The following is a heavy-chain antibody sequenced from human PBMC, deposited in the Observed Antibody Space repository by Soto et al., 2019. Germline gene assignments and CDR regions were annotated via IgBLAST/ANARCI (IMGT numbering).Heavy chain of an antibody. J-gene: IGHJ6*02. Sequence: QVQLVESGGGVVQPGRSLRLSCAASGFTFSSYGMHWVRQAPGKGLEWVAVIWYDGSNKYYADSVKGRFTISRDNSKNTLYLQMNSLRAEDTAVYYCARGNGWQQPVWFHRGYYGMDVWGQGTTVTVSS. CDR1: GFTFSSYG. CDR2: IWYDGSNK. V-gene: IGHV3-33*01. D-gene: IGHD6-13*01. CDR3: ARGNGWQQPVWFHRGYYGMDV.